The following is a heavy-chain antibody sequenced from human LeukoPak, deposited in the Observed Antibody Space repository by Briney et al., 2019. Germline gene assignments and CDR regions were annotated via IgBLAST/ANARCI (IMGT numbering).Heavy chain of an antibody. J-gene: IGHJ6*03. Sequence: SETLSLTCTVSGGSISSYYWSWIRQPPGKGLEWIGYIYYSGSTNYNPSLKSRVTISVDTSKNQFSLKLSSVTAADTAVYYCARDVPYLTIFGGYYMDVWGKGTTVTVSS. CDR2: IYYSGST. D-gene: IGHD3-3*01. V-gene: IGHV4-59*01. CDR3: ARDVPYLTIFGGYYMDV. CDR1: GGSISSYY.